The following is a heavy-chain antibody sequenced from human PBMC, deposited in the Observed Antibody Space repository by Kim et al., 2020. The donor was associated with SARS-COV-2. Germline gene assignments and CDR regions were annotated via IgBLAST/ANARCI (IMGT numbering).Heavy chain of an antibody. CDR2: ISGTDGST. Sequence: GGSLRLSCAASGFTFSSYAMSWVRQAPGKGLEWVSTISGTDGSTYYADSVKGRFTISRDNSKNALYLQMNSLRAEDTAVYYCAKVWATCCFDCWGQGTLVTVSS. J-gene: IGHJ4*02. V-gene: IGHV3-23*01. D-gene: IGHD2-2*01. CDR3: AKVWATCCFDC. CDR1: GFTFSSYA.